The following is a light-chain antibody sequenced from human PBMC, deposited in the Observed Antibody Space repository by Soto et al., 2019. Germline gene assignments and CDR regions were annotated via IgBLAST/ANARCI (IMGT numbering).Light chain of an antibody. J-gene: IGLJ1*01. CDR1: SSDVGGYNH. CDR3: CSYAGSYPSYV. CDR2: DVS. Sequence: QSALTQPRSVSGSPGQSVTISCTGTSSDVGGYNHVSWYQQHPGKAPKLMIYDVSKRPSGVPDRFSGSKSGNTASLTISGLQAEDEADCCSYAGSYPSYVFGTGTKLTVL. V-gene: IGLV2-11*01.